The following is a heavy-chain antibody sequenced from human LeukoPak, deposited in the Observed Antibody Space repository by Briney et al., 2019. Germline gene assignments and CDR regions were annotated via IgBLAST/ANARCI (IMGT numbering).Heavy chain of an antibody. CDR1: GYTFTGYY. D-gene: IGHD2-15*01. CDR3: ARGYCGGGSCYYYFDY. Sequence: ASVKVSCKASGYTFTGYYMHWVRQAPGQGLEWMGWINPNSGGTNYAQKFQGRVTMTRDTSISTAYMELSRQRSDDTAVYYCARGYCGGGSCYYYFDYWGQGTLVTVSS. V-gene: IGHV1-2*02. J-gene: IGHJ4*02. CDR2: INPNSGGT.